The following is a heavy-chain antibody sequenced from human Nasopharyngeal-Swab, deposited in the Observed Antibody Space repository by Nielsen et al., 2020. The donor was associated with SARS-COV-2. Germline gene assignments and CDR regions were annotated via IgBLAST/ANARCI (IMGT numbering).Heavy chain of an antibody. CDR3: ASVRIFGVVMNDY. J-gene: IGHJ4*02. D-gene: IGHD3-3*02. CDR1: GFTFSSYS. V-gene: IGHV3-21*01. CDR2: ISSSSSYI. Sequence: LSLTCAASGFTFSSYSMNWVRQAPGKGLEWVSSISSSSSYIYYADSVKGRFTISRDNAKNSLYLQMNSLRDEDTAVYYCASVRIFGVVMNDYWGQGTLVTVSS.